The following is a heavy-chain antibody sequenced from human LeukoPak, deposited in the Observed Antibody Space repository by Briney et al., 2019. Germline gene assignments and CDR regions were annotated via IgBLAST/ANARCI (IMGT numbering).Heavy chain of an antibody. CDR2: INNSGST. J-gene: IGHJ6*02. Sequence: SETLSLTCAVYGGSFSGYYWSWIRQPPGKGLEWVGEINNSGSTNYNASLKSRVAISVDTSKNQFSLKLTSVTAADTAVYYCARAGRPSRKENTIFGVVPYKKYYYYGMDVWGQGTTVTVSS. V-gene: IGHV4-34*01. D-gene: IGHD3-3*01. CDR3: ARAGRPSRKENTIFGVVPYKKYYYYGMDV. CDR1: GGSFSGYY.